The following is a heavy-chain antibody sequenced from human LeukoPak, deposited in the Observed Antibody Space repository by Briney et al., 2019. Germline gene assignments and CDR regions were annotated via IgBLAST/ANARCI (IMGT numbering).Heavy chain of an antibody. Sequence: GGSLRLSCAASQFTFINYSMNWVRQAPGKGLEWVSSISSGSSYKYYADSVEGRFTISRDNAKNSLYLQMDSLRAEDTAVYYCARAGPRVVAATRLYAFDIWGQGTMVTVSS. J-gene: IGHJ3*02. D-gene: IGHD2-15*01. CDR2: ISSGSSYK. CDR1: QFTFINYS. V-gene: IGHV3-21*01. CDR3: ARAGPRVVAATRLYAFDI.